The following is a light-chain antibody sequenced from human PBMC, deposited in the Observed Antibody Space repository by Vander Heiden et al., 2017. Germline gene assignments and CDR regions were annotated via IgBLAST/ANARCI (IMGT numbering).Light chain of an antibody. Sequence: VLPQSPGTLSLSPGETATLSCRASRNVNSHYLAWYQQKPGQAPRLLIYAASSRATGIPDRFSGGGSGTDFALTISRLEPEDSAVYYCQQYGSSSWTFGQGTKVEIK. J-gene: IGKJ1*01. CDR1: RNVNSHY. V-gene: IGKV3-20*01. CDR2: AAS. CDR3: QQYGSSSWT.